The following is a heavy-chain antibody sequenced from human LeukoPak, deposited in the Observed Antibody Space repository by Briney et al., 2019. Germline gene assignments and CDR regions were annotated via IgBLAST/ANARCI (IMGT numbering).Heavy chain of an antibody. V-gene: IGHV1-24*01. CDR2: FDPEDGET. J-gene: IGHJ6*02. Sequence: ASVKVSCKASTYIFTGYYMHWVRQAPGKGLEWMGRFDPEDGETIYARKFQGRVTMTEDTSTDTAYMELSSLRSEDTAVYFCAVSLTTGGYYGMDVWGQGTTVTVSS. D-gene: IGHD1-1*01. CDR3: AVSLTTGGYYGMDV. CDR1: TYIFTGYY.